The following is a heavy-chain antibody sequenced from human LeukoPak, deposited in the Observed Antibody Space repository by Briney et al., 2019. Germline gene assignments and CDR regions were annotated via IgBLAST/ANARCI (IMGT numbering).Heavy chain of an antibody. CDR1: GGTFSSYA. J-gene: IGHJ1*01. V-gene: IGHV1-69*04. D-gene: IGHD6-13*01. Sequence: GASVKVSCKASGGTFSSYAISWVRQAPGQGLEWMGRIIPILGIANYAQKFQGRVTITADKSTSTAYMELSSLRSEDTAVYYCAREGYSSNWYVIQHWGQGTLVTVSS. CDR2: IIPILGIA. CDR3: AREGYSSNWYVIQH.